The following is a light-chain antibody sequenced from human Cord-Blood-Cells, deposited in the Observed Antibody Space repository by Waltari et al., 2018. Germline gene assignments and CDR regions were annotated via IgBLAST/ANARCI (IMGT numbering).Light chain of an antibody. CDR2: AVS. J-gene: IGLJ3*02. Sequence: QSALTPPAPVSGFPGQSITISCTGTRSDGGSYTLFSWYQQHTVKAPKLMIYAVSKRPSVVSNLFSCSKSGNTASLTISGLQAEDAADYYCCSYAGSSTWVFGGGTKLTVL. CDR3: CSYAGSSTWV. V-gene: IGLV2-23*02. CDR1: RSDGGSYTL.